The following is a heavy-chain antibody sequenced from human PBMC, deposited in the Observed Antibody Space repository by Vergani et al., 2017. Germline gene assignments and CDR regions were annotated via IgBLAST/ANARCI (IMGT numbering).Heavy chain of an antibody. J-gene: IGHJ4*02. CDR2: IRPKTDGETT. CDR3: TXPTKWKLRYYFDY. CDR1: GFTFSSAR. D-gene: IGHD3-9*01. V-gene: IGHV3-15*01. Sequence: EVQPVESGGGLVKPGGSLRLSCTTSGFTFSSARLSWVRQAPGKGLEWVGRIRPKTDGETTDYASPVKGGFTISRDDPKNTLYLQMNSLKTEDTAVFYCTXPTKWKLRYYFDYGAQGTLVTVSS.